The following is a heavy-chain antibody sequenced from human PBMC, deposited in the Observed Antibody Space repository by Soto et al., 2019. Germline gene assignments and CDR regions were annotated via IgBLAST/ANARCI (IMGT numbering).Heavy chain of an antibody. CDR2: ISYSGST. D-gene: IGHD3-10*01. Sequence: SETLSLTCTVSGGSISSGGYYWSWIRQHPGTGLEWIGHISYSGSTYYNPSLKSRVTISVDTSKNQFSLILSSVTAADTAVYYCARGGGGMVRGVILGREDYYYGMDVWGQGTTVTVSS. J-gene: IGHJ6*02. V-gene: IGHV4-31*03. CDR3: ARGGGGMVRGVILGREDYYYGMDV. CDR1: GGSISSGGYY.